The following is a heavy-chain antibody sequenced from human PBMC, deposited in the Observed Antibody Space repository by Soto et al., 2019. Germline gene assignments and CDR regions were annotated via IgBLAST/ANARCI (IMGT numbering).Heavy chain of an antibody. CDR1: GYTFTSYG. CDR2: ISAYNGNT. D-gene: IGHD6-13*01. J-gene: IGHJ3*02. Sequence: SVKVSCKASGYTFTSYGISWVRQAPGQGLEWMGWISAYNGNTNYAQKLQGRVTMTTDTSTSTAYMELRSLRSDDTAVYYCARDRAGQQLVDAFDIWGQGTMVTVSS. CDR3: ARDRAGQQLVDAFDI. V-gene: IGHV1-18*04.